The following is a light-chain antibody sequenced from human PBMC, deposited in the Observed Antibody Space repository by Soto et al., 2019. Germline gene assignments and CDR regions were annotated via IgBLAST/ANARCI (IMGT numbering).Light chain of an antibody. J-gene: IGKJ1*01. CDR1: QTVGSW. Sequence: DIQMTQSPSTLSASVGDRVTITCRASQTVGSWLAWYQQKPGKAPKLLIYDASSLQSGVPSRLSGSGSGTEFTLTISSLQPDDFATYYCQQYNNYSNTFGQGPKVDIX. V-gene: IGKV1-5*01. CDR3: QQYNNYSNT. CDR2: DAS.